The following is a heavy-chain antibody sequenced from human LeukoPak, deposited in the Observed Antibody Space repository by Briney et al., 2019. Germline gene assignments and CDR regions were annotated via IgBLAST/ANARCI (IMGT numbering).Heavy chain of an antibody. D-gene: IGHD3-3*01. Sequence: SETLSLTCTVSGGSISSYYWSWIRQPPGKGLEWIWYIYYSGVTNYNPSLKSRGSISLETSKNQFSLKLSSVTAEDTAVYSCAGERITIFWGFAIWGPGTMVTVSS. J-gene: IGHJ3*02. CDR3: AGERITIFWGFAI. V-gene: IGHV4-59*01. CDR1: GGSISSYY. CDR2: IYYSGVT.